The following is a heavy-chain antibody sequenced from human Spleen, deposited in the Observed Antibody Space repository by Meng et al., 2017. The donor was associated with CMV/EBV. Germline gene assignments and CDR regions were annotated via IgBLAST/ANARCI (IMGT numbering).Heavy chain of an antibody. CDR2: IYYSDST. Sequence: VSGGSVSSGPNYWNWIRQPPGKGLEWIGYIYYSDSTNYNPSLTSRVTISLDTSNNQFSLTLSSVTTADTAVYYCARGLDTAMIVLDYWGQGTLVTVSS. J-gene: IGHJ4*02. CDR1: GGSVSSGPNY. V-gene: IGHV4-61*01. CDR3: ARGLDTAMIVLDY. D-gene: IGHD5-18*01.